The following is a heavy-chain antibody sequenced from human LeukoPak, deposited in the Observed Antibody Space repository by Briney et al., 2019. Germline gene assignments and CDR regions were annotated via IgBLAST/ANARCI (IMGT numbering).Heavy chain of an antibody. J-gene: IGHJ4*02. Sequence: GGSLRLSCAASGFTFSRYSMNWVRQAPGKGLEWVSSMSIRSNDINSADSVKGRFTISRDNAKNSLYLQMNSLRAEDTALYYCAKDGTYYYDSSGYWGYFDYWGQGTLVTVSS. CDR3: AKDGTYYYDSSGYWGYFDY. V-gene: IGHV3-21*04. CDR1: GFTFSRYS. D-gene: IGHD3-22*01. CDR2: MSIRSNDI.